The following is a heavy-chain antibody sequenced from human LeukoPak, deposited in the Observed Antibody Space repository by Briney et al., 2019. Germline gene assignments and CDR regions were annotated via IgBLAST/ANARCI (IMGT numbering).Heavy chain of an antibody. CDR1: GFTFSSYS. CDR2: ISSSSSTI. CDR3: AKENNYGYFGY. Sequence: PGGSLRLSCAASGFTFSSYSMNWVRQAPGKGLEWVSYISSSSSTIYYADSVKGRFTISRDNAKNSLYLQMNSLGAEDTAVYYCAKENNYGYFGYWGQGTLVTVSS. J-gene: IGHJ4*02. V-gene: IGHV3-48*01. D-gene: IGHD5-18*01.